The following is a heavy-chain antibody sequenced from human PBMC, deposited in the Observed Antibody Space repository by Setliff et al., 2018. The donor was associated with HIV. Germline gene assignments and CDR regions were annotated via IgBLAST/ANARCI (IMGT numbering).Heavy chain of an antibody. D-gene: IGHD1-26*01. Sequence: SVKVSCKASGGTFTSYVISWVRQAPGQGLEWMGGIIPILGIASYSQKFQGRVTITRDTSASTAYMELSSLRSEDTAVYYCARFSGSGLVGAFDIWGQGTMVTVSS. J-gene: IGHJ3*02. CDR1: GGTFTSYV. V-gene: IGHV1-69*10. CDR2: IIPILGIA. CDR3: ARFSGSGLVGAFDI.